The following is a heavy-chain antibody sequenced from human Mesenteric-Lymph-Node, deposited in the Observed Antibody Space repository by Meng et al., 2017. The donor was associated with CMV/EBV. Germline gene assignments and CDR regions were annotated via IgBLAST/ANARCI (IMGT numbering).Heavy chain of an antibody. D-gene: IGHD6-19*01. J-gene: IGHJ4*02. CDR2: INWDGGST. CDR3: AKITVGASEDH. Sequence: SCAASGFSFDDFAMHWVRQAPGKGLEWVSLINWDGGSTYYADSVKGRFTISRDNSKNSLYLQMNNLRPEDTALYYCAKITVGASEDHWGQGTLVTVSS. CDR1: GFSFDDFA. V-gene: IGHV3-43D*03.